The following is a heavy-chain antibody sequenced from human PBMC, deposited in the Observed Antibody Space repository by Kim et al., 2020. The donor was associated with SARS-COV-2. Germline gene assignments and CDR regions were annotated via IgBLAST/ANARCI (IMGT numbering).Heavy chain of an antibody. Sequence: SVKVSCEASGFTFTSSAMQWVRQARGQRLEWIGWIVVGSGNTNYAQKFQERVTITRDMSTSTAYMELSSLRSKDTAVYYCAASRIAVDFYYYYYGMDVWGQGTTVTVSS. J-gene: IGHJ6*02. V-gene: IGHV1-58*02. D-gene: IGHD6-19*01. CDR3: AASRIAVDFYYYYYGMDV. CDR2: IVVGSGNT. CDR1: GFTFTSSA.